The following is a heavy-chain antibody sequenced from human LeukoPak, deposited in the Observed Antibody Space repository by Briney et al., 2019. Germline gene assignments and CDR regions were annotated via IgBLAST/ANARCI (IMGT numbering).Heavy chain of an antibody. CDR3: ARVVTAPLEPIDAFDI. Sequence: PGGSLRLSCAASGFTFSDYYMSWIRQAPGKGLEWVSYISSSGSTIYYADSVKGRFTISRDNAKNSLYLQMNSLRAEDTAVYYCARVVTAPLEPIDAFDIWGQGTMVTVSS. D-gene: IGHD1-1*01. CDR2: ISSSGSTI. V-gene: IGHV3-11*04. J-gene: IGHJ3*02. CDR1: GFTFSDYY.